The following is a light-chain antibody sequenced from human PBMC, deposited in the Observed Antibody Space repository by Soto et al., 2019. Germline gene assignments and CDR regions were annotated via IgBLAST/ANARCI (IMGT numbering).Light chain of an antibody. J-gene: IGLJ3*02. Sequence: QLVLTQSPSASASLGASVNLTCTLSSGQSSSAIAWHQQQTATGPRFLMRLDSGGRHTRGAGIHDRFSGSSSRAERYLTSSSLQAEAAADYYCQTGGAGIQVFGGGTKLTVL. CDR1: SGQSSSA. V-gene: IGLV4-69*01. CDR2: LDSGGRH. CDR3: QTGGAGIQV.